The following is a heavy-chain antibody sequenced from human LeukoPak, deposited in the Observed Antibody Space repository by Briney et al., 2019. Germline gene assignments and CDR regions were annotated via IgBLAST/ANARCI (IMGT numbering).Heavy chain of an antibody. D-gene: IGHD6-19*01. V-gene: IGHV3-9*01. J-gene: IGHJ3*02. CDR1: GFTFSSYS. Sequence: PGGSLSLSCAASGFTFSSYSMNWVRQAPGKGLEWVSGISWNSGSIGYADSVKGRFTISRDNAKNSLYLQMNSLRAEDTALYYCAKDMIAVAGTWPSGAFDIWGQGTMVTVSS. CDR3: AKDMIAVAGTWPSGAFDI. CDR2: ISWNSGSI.